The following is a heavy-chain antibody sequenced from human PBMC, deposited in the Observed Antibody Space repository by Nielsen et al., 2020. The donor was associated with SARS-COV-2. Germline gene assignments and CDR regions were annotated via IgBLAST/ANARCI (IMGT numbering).Heavy chain of an antibody. D-gene: IGHD2-15*01. J-gene: IGHJ5*02. CDR1: GFTFSGSA. V-gene: IGHV3-73*01. Sequence: GESLKISCAASGFTFSGSAMHWVRQASGKGLEWVGRIRSKANSYATAYAASVKGRFTISRDDSKNTAYLQMNSLKTEDTAMYYCTRHPDFYCSGGSCPQVGWFDPWGQGTLVTVSS. CDR2: IRSKANSYAT. CDR3: TRHPDFYCSGGSCPQVGWFDP.